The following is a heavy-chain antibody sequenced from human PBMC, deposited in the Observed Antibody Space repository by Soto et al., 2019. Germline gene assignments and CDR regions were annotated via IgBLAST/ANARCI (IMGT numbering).Heavy chain of an antibody. V-gene: IGHV3-64D*06. D-gene: IGHD1-7*01. CDR3: VKDRRTTRRAMDV. CDR2: ISYNGGST. J-gene: IGHJ6*02. CDR1: GFTFSSCA. Sequence: GGSLRLSCSASGFTFSSCAMHWVRQAAGKGLEYVSGISYNGGSTYHADSVKDRFTISRDNSKNTLFLQVNSLTAEDTAVYYCVKDRRTTRRAMDVWGQGTTVTVSS.